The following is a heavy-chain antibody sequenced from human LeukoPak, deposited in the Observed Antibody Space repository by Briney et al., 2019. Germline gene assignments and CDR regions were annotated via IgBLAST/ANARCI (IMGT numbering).Heavy chain of an antibody. CDR2: MYTSGTT. J-gene: IGHJ6*02. Sequence: SETLSLTCSVSGGSIISDSYYWNWIRQPAGKGLEWIGRMYTSGTTNYNPSPKSRVTISVDTSKNQFSLSLSSVTAADTAVYYCARITFVVEGYGMDVWGQGTTVTVSS. V-gene: IGHV4-61*02. CDR3: ARITFVVEGYGMDV. CDR1: GGSIISDSYY. D-gene: IGHD2-21*01.